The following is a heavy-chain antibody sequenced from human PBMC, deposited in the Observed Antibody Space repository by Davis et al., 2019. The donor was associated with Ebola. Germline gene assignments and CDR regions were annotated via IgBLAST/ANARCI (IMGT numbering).Heavy chain of an antibody. J-gene: IGHJ4*02. CDR1: GFPFSNYA. D-gene: IGHD3-3*01. V-gene: IGHV3-30*04. Sequence: GESLKISCAASGFPFSNYAMHWVRQAPGKGLEWVAVVSHSERERFYGDSVKGRFTISRDNSENTLYLQMNSLTADDTAVYYCARAVFHEVLDYWGQGTPVTVSS. CDR3: ARAVFHEVLDY. CDR2: VSHSERER.